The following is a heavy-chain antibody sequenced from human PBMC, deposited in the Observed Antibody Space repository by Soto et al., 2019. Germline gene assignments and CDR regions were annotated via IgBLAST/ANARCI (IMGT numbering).Heavy chain of an antibody. V-gene: IGHV1-18*01. D-gene: IGHD6-6*01. J-gene: IGHJ6*02. Sequence: GASVKVSCKASGYTFTSYGISWVRQAPGQGLEWMGWISAYNGNTNYAQKLQGRVTMTTDTSTSTAYMELRSLRSDDTAVYYCVRDWERRMAARIRYYYYGMDVWGQGTTVNVSS. CDR3: VRDWERRMAARIRYYYYGMDV. CDR1: GYTFTSYG. CDR2: ISAYNGNT.